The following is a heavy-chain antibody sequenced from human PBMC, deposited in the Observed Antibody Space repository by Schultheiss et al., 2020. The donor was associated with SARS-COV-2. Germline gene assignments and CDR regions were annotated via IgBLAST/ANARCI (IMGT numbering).Heavy chain of an antibody. CDR2: ISYDGSNK. Sequence: GESLKISCAASGFTFSSYAMYWVRQAPGKGLEWVAVISYDGSNKYYGDSVKGRFTISRDNSKKTLYLQMNSLRAEDTAVYYCARDRFHFDSSGLPAYWGQGTLVTVSS. D-gene: IGHD3-22*01. CDR3: ARDRFHFDSSGLPAY. V-gene: IGHV3-30*04. J-gene: IGHJ4*02. CDR1: GFTFSSYA.